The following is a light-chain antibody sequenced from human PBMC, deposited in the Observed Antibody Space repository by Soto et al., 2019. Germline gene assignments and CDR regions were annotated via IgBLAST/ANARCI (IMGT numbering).Light chain of an antibody. J-gene: IGKJ1*01. CDR1: LTIFDS. Sequence: DIQMTQSPSSLSASVGDRVTITCRASLTIFDSLSWFQQKAGKPPTLLIYGASALQSGVPARFSGSGSGTDFTLTISNMQREDFATYYCLQTYNLPRTFGQGTKV. CDR3: LQTYNLPRT. V-gene: IGKV1-39*01. CDR2: GAS.